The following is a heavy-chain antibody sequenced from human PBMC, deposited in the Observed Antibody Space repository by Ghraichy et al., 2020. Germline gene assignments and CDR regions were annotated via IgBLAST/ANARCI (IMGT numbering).Heavy chain of an antibody. Sequence: GGSLRLSCAASEFTFSGAWMTWVRQAPGKGLEWVASINKDGNERRYVDSVRGRFTISRDNVKNSLYLQMNSLIAEDTAVYYCTTHGYSFGYCFYHWGQGTLITVSS. J-gene: IGHJ4*02. CDR2: INKDGNER. V-gene: IGHV3-7*03. D-gene: IGHD5-18*01. CDR1: EFTFSGAW. CDR3: TTHGYSFGYCFYH.